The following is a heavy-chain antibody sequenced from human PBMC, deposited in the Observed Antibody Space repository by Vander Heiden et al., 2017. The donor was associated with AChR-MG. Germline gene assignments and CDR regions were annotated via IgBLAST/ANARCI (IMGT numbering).Heavy chain of an antibody. CDR2: IRSKAKNYAT. CDR1: GFTFRGSA. D-gene: IGHD3-3*01. J-gene: IGHJ4*02. Sequence: EVQLVESGGGLVQPGGSLKLLCAASGFTFRGSAKHSVRPASGKGLEWVGHIRSKAKNYATAYAVSVRGRFTISRDDSKNTAYLQMNNLNIEDTAVYYCTTPYYDLWSGYYTHFDYWGQGTLVTVSS. V-gene: IGHV3-73*02. CDR3: TTPYYDLWSGYYTHFDY.